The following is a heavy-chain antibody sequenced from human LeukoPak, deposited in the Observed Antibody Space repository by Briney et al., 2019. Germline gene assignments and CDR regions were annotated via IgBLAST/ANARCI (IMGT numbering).Heavy chain of an antibody. J-gene: IGHJ4*02. CDR1: GFTVSSNY. CDR3: ARDSAHYDSSGYYSHHIPFDY. V-gene: IGHV3-66*01. CDR2: IYSGGST. Sequence: LPGGSLRLACAASGFTVSSNYMNWVRQAPGKGLEWVSAIYSGGSTYYADSVKGRFTTSRDNSKNTLYLQMHSLRDEDTAVYYCARDSAHYDSSGYYSHHIPFDYWGQGTLVTVSS. D-gene: IGHD3-22*01.